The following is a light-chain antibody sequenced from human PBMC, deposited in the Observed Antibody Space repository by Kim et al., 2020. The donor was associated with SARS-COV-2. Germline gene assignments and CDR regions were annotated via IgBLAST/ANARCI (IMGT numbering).Light chain of an antibody. CDR3: SSYAGSNNVL. Sequence: QSVLTQPPSASGPPGQSVAISCTGTSSDVGAYNYVSWYQQHPGKAPKLMIYELDKRPSGVPDRFSGSKSGNTASLTVSGLQAEDVADYYCSSYAGSNNVLFGGGTQLTVL. J-gene: IGLJ2*01. CDR1: SSDVGAYNY. V-gene: IGLV2-8*01. CDR2: ELD.